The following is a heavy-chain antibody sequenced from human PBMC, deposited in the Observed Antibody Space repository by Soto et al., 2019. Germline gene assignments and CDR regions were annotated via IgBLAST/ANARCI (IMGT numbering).Heavy chain of an antibody. CDR1: GFAVSSNY. CDR3: ARSRTGTTYAGMDV. D-gene: IGHD1-7*01. V-gene: IGHV3-66*01. Sequence: GGSLRLSCAASGFAVSSNYMTWVRQAPGKGLEWVSVIHSGGDTHYADSVRGRFTISRDNSKNTLYLQMNSLRAEDTAVYYCARSRTGTTYAGMDVWGQGTTVTVSS. CDR2: IHSGGDT. J-gene: IGHJ6*02.